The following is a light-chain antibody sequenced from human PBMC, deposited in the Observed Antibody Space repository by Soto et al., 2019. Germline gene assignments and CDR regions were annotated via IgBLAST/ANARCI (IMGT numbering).Light chain of an antibody. V-gene: IGLV2-23*02. CDR1: SSDVGTYDI. Sequence: QSVLTQPASVSGSPGQSITISCTGTSSDVGTYDIVSWYQQQPGKAPKLILYEVSKRPSGVSNRFSGSKSGNTASLTISGLQAEDEVDYYCCSYAGSSTWVFGGGTKLTVL. CDR3: CSYAGSSTWV. J-gene: IGLJ2*01. CDR2: EVS.